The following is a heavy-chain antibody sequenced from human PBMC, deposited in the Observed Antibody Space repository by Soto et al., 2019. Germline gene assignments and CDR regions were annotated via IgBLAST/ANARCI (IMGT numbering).Heavy chain of an antibody. CDR1: GGSFSDFA. Sequence: QVQLAQSGAEVRKPGSSVKVSCRASGGSFSDFAFSWVRQAPGQGLEWMGGIIPMFAATKYAQRFQGRVTISADASTRTVYLALSSLPSYVSAVYYCALASRVAVPAALSSHDVNTIYPSDYWGQSTLFYVSS. V-gene: IGHV1-69*01. CDR3: ALASRVAVPAALSSHDVNTIYPSDY. D-gene: IGHD2-2*01. CDR2: IIPMFAAT. J-gene: IGHJ4*02.